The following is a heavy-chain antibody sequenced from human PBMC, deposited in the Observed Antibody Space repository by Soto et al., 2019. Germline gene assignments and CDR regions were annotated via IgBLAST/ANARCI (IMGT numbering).Heavy chain of an antibody. CDR2: IFYSGST. Sequence: PSETLSLTCNVSGGPISGDYYWTWIRQPPGKGLEWIGYIFYSGSTYYNPSLKSRVTMSVDTSKNQFSLKLSSVTAADTAVYYCARSSSVHYYGSGSYYKSGENWFDPWGQGTLVTVSS. D-gene: IGHD3-10*01. CDR3: ARSSSVHYYGSGSYYKSGENWFDP. V-gene: IGHV4-30-4*01. J-gene: IGHJ5*02. CDR1: GGPISGDYY.